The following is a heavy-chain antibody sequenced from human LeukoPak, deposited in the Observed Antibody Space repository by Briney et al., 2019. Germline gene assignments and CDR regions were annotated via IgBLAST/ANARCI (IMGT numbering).Heavy chain of an antibody. CDR3: AGGSGELDY. J-gene: IGHJ4*02. D-gene: IGHD3-16*01. CDR1: GGSISSHY. CDR2: IYYSGST. V-gene: IGHV4-59*11. Sequence: SETLSLTCTVSGGSISSHYWSWIRQPPGKGLEWIGYIYYSGSTNYNPSLKSRVTISVDTSKNQFSLKLSSVTAADTAVYYCAGGSGELDYWARGPWSPSPQ.